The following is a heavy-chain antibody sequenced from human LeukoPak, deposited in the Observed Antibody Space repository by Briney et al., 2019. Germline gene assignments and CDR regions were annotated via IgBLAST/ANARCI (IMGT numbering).Heavy chain of an antibody. V-gene: IGHV4-34*01. D-gene: IGHD1-1*01. J-gene: IGHJ3*02. Sequence: PSETLSLTCAVYGGSFSGYYWSWIREPPGKGLEWIGEINHSGSTNYNPSLKSRVTISVDTSKNQFSLKLSSVTAADTAVYYCARGNWNDVLFGAFDIWGQGTMVTVSS. CDR1: GGSFSGYY. CDR2: INHSGST. CDR3: ARGNWNDVLFGAFDI.